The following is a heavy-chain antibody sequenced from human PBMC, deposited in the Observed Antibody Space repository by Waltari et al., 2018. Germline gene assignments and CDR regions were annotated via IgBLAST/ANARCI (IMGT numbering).Heavy chain of an antibody. D-gene: IGHD6-25*01. V-gene: IGHV3-23*04. J-gene: IGHJ4*02. CDR2: ISVGGGTT. CDR3: VKQRVRASPIFDY. CDR1: GFTFSSSA. Sequence: EVQLVESGGGLVQPGGSLKLSCATPGFTFSSSAMTWVRKAPGMGMEWVSDISVGGGTTYYADSVKGRFTISRDNSKNILYLQMNSLRAEDTAFYYCVKQRVRASPIFDYWGLGTLVTVSS.